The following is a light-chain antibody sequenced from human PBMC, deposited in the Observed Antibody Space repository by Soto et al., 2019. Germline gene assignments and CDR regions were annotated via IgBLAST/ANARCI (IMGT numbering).Light chain of an antibody. Sequence: QSALIQPPSVSGSPGQSVTISCTGTSSDVGSYDYVSWYQQHPGTVPKPMIYNVNIQPSGVPDRFSGSKSGNTASMTISGLQAEDEADYLCCSYTSSATWVFGGGTKLTVL. CDR1: SSDVGSYDY. CDR2: NVN. J-gene: IGLJ3*02. V-gene: IGLV2-11*01. CDR3: CSYTSSATWV.